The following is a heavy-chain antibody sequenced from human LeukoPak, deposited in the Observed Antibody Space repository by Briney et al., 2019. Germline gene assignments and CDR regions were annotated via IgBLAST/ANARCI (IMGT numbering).Heavy chain of an antibody. D-gene: IGHD5-24*01. V-gene: IGHV3-30*04. CDR2: ISYDGSNK. CDR3: GIPPTVTRFHN. J-gene: IGHJ4*02. Sequence: GGSLRLSCAASGFTFSSYAMHWVRQAPGKGLEWVAFISYDGSNKYYADSVKGRFTISRDNSKNTLYLQMNSLRAEDTAIYYCGIPPTVTRFHNWGRGTWVTVSS. CDR1: GFTFSSYA.